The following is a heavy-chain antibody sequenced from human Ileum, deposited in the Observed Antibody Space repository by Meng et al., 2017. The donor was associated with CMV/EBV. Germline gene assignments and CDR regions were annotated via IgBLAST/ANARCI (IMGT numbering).Heavy chain of an antibody. CDR2: ISGSGGTT. V-gene: IGHV3-23*01. Sequence: GESLKISCAASGFTFSTYAMNWVRQAPGKGLEWVSAISGSGGTTYYADSLKGHFTVSRDNSKNTMYLQMNSLRAEDTAVYYCGRDTRGSGIEYWGQGTLVTVSS. J-gene: IGHJ4*02. D-gene: IGHD3-10*01. CDR1: GFTFSTYA. CDR3: GRDTRGSGIEY.